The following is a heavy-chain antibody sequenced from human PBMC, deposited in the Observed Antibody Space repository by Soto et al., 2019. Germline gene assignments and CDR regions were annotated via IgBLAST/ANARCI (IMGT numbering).Heavy chain of an antibody. J-gene: IGHJ6*02. CDR1: GFTFSSYG. D-gene: IGHD2-8*01. Sequence: GGSLRLSCAASGFTFSSYGMHWVRQAPGKGLEWVAVISYDGSNKYYADSVKGRFTISRDNSKNTLYLQMNSLRAEDTAVYYCAKDLNGGMDVWGQGTTVTVSS. CDR3: AKDLNGGMDV. V-gene: IGHV3-30*18. CDR2: ISYDGSNK.